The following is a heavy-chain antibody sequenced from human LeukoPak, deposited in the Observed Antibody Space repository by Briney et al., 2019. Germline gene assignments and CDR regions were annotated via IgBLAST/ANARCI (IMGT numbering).Heavy chain of an antibody. CDR1: GFTFSDYA. CDR3: ARIFRYQLVDYYALDV. D-gene: IGHD2-2*01. Sequence: PGGSLRLSCAASGFTFSDYAMDWVRQAPGKGLEWVSAISSSSAYIYYADSVKGRFTISRDNAKSSVSQQMNSLRAGDTAVYYCARIFRYQLVDYYALDVWGQGTTATVSS. J-gene: IGHJ6*02. V-gene: IGHV3-21*01. CDR2: ISSSSAYI.